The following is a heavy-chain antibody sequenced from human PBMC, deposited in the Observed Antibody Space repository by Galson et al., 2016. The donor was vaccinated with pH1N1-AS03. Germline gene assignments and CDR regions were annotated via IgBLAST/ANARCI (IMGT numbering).Heavy chain of an antibody. CDR1: GFTLRSYA. J-gene: IGHJ4*02. D-gene: IGHD4-23*01. CDR3: VRDFRWGGNSGY. CDR2: ISISGNYT. V-gene: IGHV3-23*01. Sequence: SLRLSCAASGFTLRSYAMTWVRQAPGKGLEWVSAISISGNYTYYAASVKGRFTISRDGSKNTLYLQMNSLRAEDTAVYYCVRDFRWGGNSGYWGQGTLVTVSS.